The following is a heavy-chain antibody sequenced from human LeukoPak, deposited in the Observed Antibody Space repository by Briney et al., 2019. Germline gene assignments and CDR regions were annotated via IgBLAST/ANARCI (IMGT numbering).Heavy chain of an antibody. CDR2: IYYSGST. Sequence: SETLSLTCTVSGGSISSSSYYWGWIRQPPGKGLEWIGSIYYSGSTYYNPSLKSRVTISVDRSKNQFSLKLSSVTAADTAVYYCASYFYGSGSYYFDYWGQGTLVTVSS. V-gene: IGHV4-39*07. J-gene: IGHJ4*02. D-gene: IGHD3-10*01. CDR3: ASYFYGSGSYYFDY. CDR1: GGSISSSSYY.